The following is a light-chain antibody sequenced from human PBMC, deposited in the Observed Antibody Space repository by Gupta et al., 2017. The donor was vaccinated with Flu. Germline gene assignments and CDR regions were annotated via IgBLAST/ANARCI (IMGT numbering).Light chain of an antibody. Sequence: EIVLTQSPGTLSLSPGEGATLSCRASQTVSSNFLAWYQQRPGQAPRLVIFAASSRATGIPDRFSGSVSGTDFTLTISSLEPEDSAVYYCQQYGSSSLTCGGGTKVEIK. CDR1: QTVSSNF. V-gene: IGKV3-20*01. CDR3: QQYGSSSLT. J-gene: IGKJ4*01. CDR2: AAS.